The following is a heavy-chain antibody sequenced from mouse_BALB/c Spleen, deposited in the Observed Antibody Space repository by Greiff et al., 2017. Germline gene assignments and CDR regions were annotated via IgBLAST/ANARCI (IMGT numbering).Heavy chain of an antibody. CDR2: IYPGSGST. CDR1: GYTFTDYV. J-gene: IGHJ2*01. Sequence: VQLQQSGPELVKPGASVKMSCKASGYTFTDYVISWVKQRTGQGLEWIGEIYPGSGSTYYNEKFKGKASITADTSSNTAYLQLSSLTSEDTAVYYCARRGDYDYYFDYWGQGTTLTVSS. CDR3: ARRGDYDYYFDY. D-gene: IGHD2-4*01. V-gene: IGHV1-83*01.